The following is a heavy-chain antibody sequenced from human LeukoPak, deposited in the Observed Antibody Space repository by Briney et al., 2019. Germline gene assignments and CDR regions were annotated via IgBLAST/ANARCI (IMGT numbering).Heavy chain of an antibody. V-gene: IGHV4-34*01. CDR3: ARMVRERHAFDI. Sequence: SETLSLTCAVYGGSFSAYYWSCIRRPPGKGREGMGEINHSGNINYNPSLESRVTLSVDTSKHQFSLRLRSVTAADTAVYFCARMVRERHAFDIWGQGTGVTVSS. CDR1: GGSFSAYY. CDR2: INHSGNI. J-gene: IGHJ3*02. D-gene: IGHD3-10*01.